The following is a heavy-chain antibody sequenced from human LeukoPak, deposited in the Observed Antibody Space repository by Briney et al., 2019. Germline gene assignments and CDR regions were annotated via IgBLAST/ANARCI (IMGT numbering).Heavy chain of an antibody. CDR2: INHSGST. CDR3: ARCRSYGRKFDY. CDR1: GGSFSGYY. J-gene: IGHJ4*02. D-gene: IGHD5-18*01. V-gene: IGHV4-34*01. Sequence: MPSETLSLTCAVYGGSFSGYYWSWSRQPPGKGLEWIGEINHSGSTNYNPSLKSRVTISVDTSKNQFSLKLSSVTAADTAVYYCARCRSYGRKFDYWGQGTLVTVSS.